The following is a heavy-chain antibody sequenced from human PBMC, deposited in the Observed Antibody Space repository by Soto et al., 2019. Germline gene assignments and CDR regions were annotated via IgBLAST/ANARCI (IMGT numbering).Heavy chain of an antibody. Sequence: QITLRESGPSRVRPTHPLSLTCTFSGFSLHTSGVGVGWIRQPPGKALEWLALIYWDDDKRSTPALKSNLSITKDTSENQVVLTMTNMDPVDTATYYCAYRALYSGSYWDGGYFDSWGQGTLITVSS. J-gene: IGHJ4*02. V-gene: IGHV2-5*02. CDR2: IYWDDDK. D-gene: IGHD1-26*01. CDR1: GFSLHTSGVG. CDR3: AYRALYSGSYWDGGYFDS.